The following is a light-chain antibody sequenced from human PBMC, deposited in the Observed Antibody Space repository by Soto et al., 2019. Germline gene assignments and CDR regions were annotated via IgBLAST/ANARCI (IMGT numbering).Light chain of an antibody. CDR1: SSDVGGYNY. CDR3: SSYTSSSTFYV. V-gene: IGLV2-14*01. Sequence: ALNQPASVYGSTGQSITISCTKTSSDVGGYNYVSWYQQHPGKAPKLMIYDVSNRPSGVSNRFSGSKSGNTASLTISGLQAEDEADYYCSSYTSSSTFYVFGTGTRSPS. J-gene: IGLJ1*01. CDR2: DVS.